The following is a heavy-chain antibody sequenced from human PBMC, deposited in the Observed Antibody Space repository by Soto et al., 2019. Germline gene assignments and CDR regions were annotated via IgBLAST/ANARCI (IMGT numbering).Heavy chain of an antibody. CDR2: IKSKTDGGTT. CDR3: TTGYYYDSSGYYYYYYGMDV. D-gene: IGHD3-22*01. V-gene: IGHV3-15*07. CDR1: GFTFSNAW. J-gene: IGHJ6*02. Sequence: GGSLRLSCAASGFTFSNAWMNWVRQAPGKGLEWVGRIKSKTDGGTTDYAAPVKGRFTISRDDSKNTLYLQMNSLKTEDTAVYYCTTGYYYDSSGYYYYYYGMDVWGQGTTVTVSS.